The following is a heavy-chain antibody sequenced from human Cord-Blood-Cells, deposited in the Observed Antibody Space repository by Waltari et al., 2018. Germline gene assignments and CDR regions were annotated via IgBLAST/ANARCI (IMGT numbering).Heavy chain of an antibody. CDR1: GFTFSSYG. Sequence: QVQLVESGGGVVQPGRSLRLSCAASGFTFSSYGMHWVRQAPGKGLEWVAVISYDGSNKYYADSVKGRFTISRDNSKNTLYLQMNSLRAEDTAVYYCAKDYYPGGTPPTYFDYWGQGTLVTVSS. CDR2: ISYDGSNK. J-gene: IGHJ4*02. D-gene: IGHD3-10*01. V-gene: IGHV3-30*18. CDR3: AKDYYPGGTPPTYFDY.